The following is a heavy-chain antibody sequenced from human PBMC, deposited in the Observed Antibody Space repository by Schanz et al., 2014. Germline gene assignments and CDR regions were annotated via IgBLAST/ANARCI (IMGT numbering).Heavy chain of an antibody. CDR2: INNAGSDT. J-gene: IGHJ4*02. CDR3: VRAGYETTGYYHLESWVGDYFDS. CDR1: GFSFSNYW. V-gene: IGHV3-74*01. Sequence: EVQLVESGGGLVQPGGSLRLSCAASGFSFSNYWMHWVRQGPGSGLVWVSHINNAGSDTTYADSVRGRFTISRDNSKNMVYLQMNSLRAEDTAVYYCVRAGYETTGYYHLESWVGDYFDSWGQGALVTVSS. D-gene: IGHD3-22*01.